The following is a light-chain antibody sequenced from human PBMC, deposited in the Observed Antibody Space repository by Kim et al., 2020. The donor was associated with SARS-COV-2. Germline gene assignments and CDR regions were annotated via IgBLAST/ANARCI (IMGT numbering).Light chain of an antibody. J-gene: IGKJ1*01. CDR1: QSVTNL. V-gene: IGKV1-5*01. Sequence: SAYIGDRVTITCRASQSVTNLLAWYQHKPGKAPRLLISNAASLERGVPSRFSGSGSGTEFTLTISSLQPDDIATYYCQQFAYYWTFGQGTKVDIK. CDR2: NAA. CDR3: QQFAYYWT.